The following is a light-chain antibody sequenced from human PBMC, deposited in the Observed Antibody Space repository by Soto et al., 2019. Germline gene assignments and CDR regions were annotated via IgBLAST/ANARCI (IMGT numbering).Light chain of an antibody. CDR1: QSVSSGH. CDR2: GAS. Sequence: DIVLTQSPGTLSLSPGERASLSCRASQSVSSGHLAWYQQKPGQAPRLLIYGASSRATGIPDRFSGSGSGTDFTLTISRLEPEDYAVYYCQQYGHSLWTFGQGTTV. CDR3: QQYGHSLWT. J-gene: IGKJ1*01. V-gene: IGKV3-20*01.